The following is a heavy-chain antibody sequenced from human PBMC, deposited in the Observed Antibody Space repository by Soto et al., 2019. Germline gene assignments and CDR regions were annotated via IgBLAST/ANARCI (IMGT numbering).Heavy chain of an antibody. V-gene: IGHV4-59*08. D-gene: IGHD1-26*01. CDR3: ARQSGGYYYYGMDV. CDR2: IYYSGTT. Sequence: QVQLQESGPGLVKPSETLSLTCTVSGGSISDYYWSWIRQPPGKGLEWIGYIYYSGTTNYSPSLKSRVTISVDTSKNQFSLKLSSVPAADSAIYYCARQSGGYYYYGMDVWGQGTTVTVSS. CDR1: GGSISDYY. J-gene: IGHJ6*02.